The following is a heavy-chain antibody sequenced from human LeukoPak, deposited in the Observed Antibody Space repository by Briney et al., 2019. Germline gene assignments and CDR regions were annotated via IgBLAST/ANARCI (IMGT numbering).Heavy chain of an antibody. CDR2: ISWNSGSI. Sequence: PGGSLRLSCAASGFTFDDYAMHWVRQAPGKGLEWVSGISWNSGSIGYADSVKGRFTISRDNAKNSLYLQMNSLRAEDTALYYCAKDMGIFWRTGALDYWGQGTLVTVSS. V-gene: IGHV3-9*01. J-gene: IGHJ4*02. D-gene: IGHD1-26*01. CDR1: GFTFDDYA. CDR3: AKDMGIFWRTGALDY.